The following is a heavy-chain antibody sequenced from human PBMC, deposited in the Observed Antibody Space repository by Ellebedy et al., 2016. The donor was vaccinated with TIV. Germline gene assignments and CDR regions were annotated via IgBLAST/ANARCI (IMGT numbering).Heavy chain of an antibody. Sequence: PGGSLRLSCAASGFTVSSNYMSWVRQAPGEGLEWVSIISGSGGNTYYADSVKGRFTISRDNSKNTLYLQMNSLRAEDTAVYYCARDPREWLVRGYFDCWGQGTLVTVSS. CDR1: GFTVSSNY. V-gene: IGHV3-23*01. CDR3: ARDPREWLVRGYFDC. CDR2: ISGSGGNT. D-gene: IGHD6-19*01. J-gene: IGHJ4*02.